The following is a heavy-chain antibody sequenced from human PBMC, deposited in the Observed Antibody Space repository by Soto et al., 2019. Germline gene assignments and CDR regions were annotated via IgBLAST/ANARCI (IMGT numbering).Heavy chain of an antibody. V-gene: IGHV4-59*12. D-gene: IGHD2-2*01. CDR3: ARPRDVYSTSGAFDI. Sequence: SETLSLPCTVSGDSIRNSYYWNWIRQPPGKGLDWIGYIYYSVITYFNPSLKSRVTMSVDPSKNQFSLTLTSVTATDTAVYYCARPRDVYSTSGAFDIAGHETMVTVS. CDR1: GDSIRNSYY. J-gene: IGHJ3*02. CDR2: IYYSVIT.